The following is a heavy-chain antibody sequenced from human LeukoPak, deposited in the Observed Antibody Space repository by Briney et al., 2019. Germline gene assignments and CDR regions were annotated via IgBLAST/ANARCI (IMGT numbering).Heavy chain of an antibody. V-gene: IGHV4-31*03. J-gene: IGHJ5*02. D-gene: IGHD2-2*01. CDR3: ARHVVQAAQRGWFDP. CDR2: IYYSGST. CDR1: GGSISSGGYY. Sequence: SETLSLSCTVSGGSISSGGYYWSWMRQHPGKGLEWIGYIYYSGSTYYNPSLKSRVTISVDTSKNQFSLKLSSLTAADTAVYYCARHVVQAAQRGWFDPWGQGTLVTVSS.